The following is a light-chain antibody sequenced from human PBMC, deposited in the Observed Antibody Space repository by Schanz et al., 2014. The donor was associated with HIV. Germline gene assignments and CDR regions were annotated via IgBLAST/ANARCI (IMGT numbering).Light chain of an antibody. CDR2: AAS. CDR1: QDIGND. V-gene: IGKV1-17*01. Sequence: DIQMTQSPSSQSASVGDRVTITCRASQDIGNDLGWYQQKPGQAPKRLIYAASKLQSGVPSRIIGSGSRTESTLTISSLQPEDFASYYCLQRKKYPLSFGQGTRLDIK. CDR3: LQRKKYPLS. J-gene: IGKJ5*01.